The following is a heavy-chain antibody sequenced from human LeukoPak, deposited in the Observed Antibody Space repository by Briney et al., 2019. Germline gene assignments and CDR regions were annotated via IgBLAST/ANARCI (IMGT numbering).Heavy chain of an antibody. CDR2: INHSGST. CDR1: GGSFSGYY. Sequence: PSETLSLTCAVYGGSFSGYYWSWIRQPPGKGLKWIGEINHSGSTNYNPSLKSRVTISVDTSKNQFSLKLSSVTAADTAVYYCARDVRYYYYYYMDVWGKGTTVTVSS. D-gene: IGHD6-6*01. J-gene: IGHJ6*03. CDR3: ARDVRYYYYYYMDV. V-gene: IGHV4-34*01.